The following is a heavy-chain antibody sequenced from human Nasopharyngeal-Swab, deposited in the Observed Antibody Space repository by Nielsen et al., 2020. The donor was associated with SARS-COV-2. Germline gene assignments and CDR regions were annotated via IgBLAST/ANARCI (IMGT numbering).Heavy chain of an antibody. J-gene: IGHJ1*01. D-gene: IGHD2-2*01. Sequence: GESLKISCAVSGLTVSSTYMSWVRQAPGKGLEWVSVTEIGGTTHYADSVKGRFSISRDSSTNTLYLQMNNVRAEGTAVCYCARDLGGGYCTTTNCPGSWGQGTLVTVSS. V-gene: IGHV3-53*01. CDR3: ARDLGGGYCTTTNCPGS. CDR2: TEIGGTT. CDR1: GLTVSSTY.